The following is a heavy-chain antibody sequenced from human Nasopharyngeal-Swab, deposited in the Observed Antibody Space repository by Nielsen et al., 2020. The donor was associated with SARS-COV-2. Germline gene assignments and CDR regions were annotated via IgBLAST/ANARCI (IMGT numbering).Heavy chain of an antibody. V-gene: IGHV3-30*03. CDR3: ARGTIFGVVKRGPWDYYGMDV. CDR2: ISYDGSNK. D-gene: IGHD3-3*01. CDR1: GFSFRSYG. Sequence: GESLKISCAASGFSFRSYGMYWVRQALGKGLAWVAVISYDGSNKDYADSVKGRFTISRDNSKNTLYLQTNSLRADDTAVYYCARGTIFGVVKRGPWDYYGMDVWGQGTTVTVSS. J-gene: IGHJ6*02.